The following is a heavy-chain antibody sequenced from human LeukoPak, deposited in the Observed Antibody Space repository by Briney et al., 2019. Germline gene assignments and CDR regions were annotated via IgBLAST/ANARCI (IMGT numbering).Heavy chain of an antibody. CDR3: ARGRCGDDCYPNWIDP. J-gene: IGHJ5*02. CDR2: ISSSGSTI. Sequence: PGGSLRLSCAASGFTFSSYEMNWVRQAPGKGLEWVSYISSSGSTIYYADSVKGRFTISRDNAKNSLYLQMNSLRAEDTAVYYCARGRCGDDCYPNWIDPWGQGTLVTVSS. CDR1: GFTFSSYE. D-gene: IGHD2-21*02. V-gene: IGHV3-48*03.